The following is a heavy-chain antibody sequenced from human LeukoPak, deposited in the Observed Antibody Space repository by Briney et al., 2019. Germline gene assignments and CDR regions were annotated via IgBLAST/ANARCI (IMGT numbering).Heavy chain of an antibody. D-gene: IGHD1-26*01. CDR1: GFTFSSYS. V-gene: IGHV3-48*01. J-gene: IGHJ4*02. CDR2: ITRSGSAR. CDR3: ATQWELHPAF. Sequence: PGGSLRLSCVASGFTFSSYSMNWVRQAPGQGLEWVSYITRSGSARYYADAVKGRFTISRDSAKNSLYLQMNSLRAEDTAVYYCATQWELHPAFWGQGTLVTVSS.